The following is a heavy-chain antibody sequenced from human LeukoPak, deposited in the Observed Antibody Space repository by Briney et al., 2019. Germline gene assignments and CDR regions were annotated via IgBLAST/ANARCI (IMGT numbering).Heavy chain of an antibody. Sequence: ASVKVSCKASGYTFTSYGVSWVRQAPGQGLEWMGWISAYNGNTNYAQKLQGRVTMTTDTSTSTAYMERRSLRSDDTAVYYCARGGGIVVVPDDAFDIWGQGTMVTVSS. CDR3: ARGGGIVVVPDDAFDI. CDR1: GYTFTSYG. V-gene: IGHV1-18*04. J-gene: IGHJ3*02. CDR2: ISAYNGNT. D-gene: IGHD2-2*01.